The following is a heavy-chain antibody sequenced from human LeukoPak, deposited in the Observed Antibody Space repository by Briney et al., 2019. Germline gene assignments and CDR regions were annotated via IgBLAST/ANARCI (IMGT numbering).Heavy chain of an antibody. Sequence: PGGSLRLSCAASGFTFDDYAMPWVRQAPGKGLEWVSGISWNSGSIGYADSVKGRFTISRDNAKNSLYLQMNSLRAEDTALYYCAKDIMGPDDKDIVAPGDYWGQGTLVTVSS. CDR1: GFTFDDYA. CDR2: ISWNSGSI. D-gene: IGHD2-15*01. J-gene: IGHJ4*02. CDR3: AKDIMGPDDKDIVAPGDY. V-gene: IGHV3-9*01.